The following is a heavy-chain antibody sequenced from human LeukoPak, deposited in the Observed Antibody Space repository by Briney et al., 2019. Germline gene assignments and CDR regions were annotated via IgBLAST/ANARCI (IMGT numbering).Heavy chain of an antibody. Sequence: ASVKLSCKASGGTFSSYAISWVRQAPGQGLEWMGGIIPIFGTANYAQKFQGRVTITADKSTSTAYMELSSLRSEDTAVYYCARVYGSGSYYDYWGQGTLVTVSS. V-gene: IGHV1-69*06. CDR1: GGTFSSYA. CDR3: ARVYGSGSYYDY. J-gene: IGHJ4*02. D-gene: IGHD3-10*01. CDR2: IIPIFGTA.